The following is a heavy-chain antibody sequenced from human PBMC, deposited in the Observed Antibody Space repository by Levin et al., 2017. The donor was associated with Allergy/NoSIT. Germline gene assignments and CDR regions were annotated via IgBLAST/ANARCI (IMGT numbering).Heavy chain of an antibody. D-gene: IGHD5-12*01. CDR1: GYTFTSYY. Sequence: GESLKISCKASGYTFTSYYMHWVRQAPGQGLEWMGIINPSGGSTSYAQKFQGRVTMTRDTSTSTVYMELSSLRSEDTAVYYCARDLYALEYSGTGWEDWGQGTLVTVSS. CDR2: INPSGGST. V-gene: IGHV1-46*01. CDR3: ARDLYALEYSGTGWED. J-gene: IGHJ4*02.